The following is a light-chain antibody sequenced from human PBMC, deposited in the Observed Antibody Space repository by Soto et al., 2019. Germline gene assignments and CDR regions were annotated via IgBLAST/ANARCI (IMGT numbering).Light chain of an antibody. CDR1: QGISSY. V-gene: IGKV1-8*01. CDR2: AAS. Sequence: AIRMTQSPSSLSASTGDRVTITCRASQGISSYLAWYQQKPGKAPKLLIYAASTLQSGDPSRFSGSVSGTDFTLTISCLQSEDFATYYCQPYYSYPRTFGGGTKVEIK. J-gene: IGKJ4*01. CDR3: QPYYSYPRT.